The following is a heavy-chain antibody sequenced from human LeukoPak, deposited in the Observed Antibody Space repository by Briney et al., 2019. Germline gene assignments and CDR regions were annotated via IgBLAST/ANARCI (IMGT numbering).Heavy chain of an antibody. J-gene: IGHJ4*02. CDR1: GGTFSSYA. V-gene: IGHV1-69*05. CDR2: LIPIFGTA. CDR3: AMGRLWSGHPLGFDY. D-gene: IGHD3-3*01. Sequence: SVKVSCKASGGTFSSYAISWVRQAPGQGLEWMGGLIPIFGTANYAQKFQGRVTITTDESTSTAYMELSSLRSEDTAVYYCAMGRLWSGHPLGFDYWGQGTLVTVSS.